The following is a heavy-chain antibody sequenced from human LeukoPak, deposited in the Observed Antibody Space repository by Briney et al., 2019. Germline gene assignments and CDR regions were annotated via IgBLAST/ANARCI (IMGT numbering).Heavy chain of an antibody. V-gene: IGHV3-72*01. D-gene: IGHD1-1*01. CDR1: GFTFSDHY. Sequence: GGSLRLSCAASGFTFSDHYMDWVRQAPGKGLEWVGRSRNKANSYTTQYAASVKGRFTISRDESKNSLYLQMNSLEIEDTAVYYCARVTTFYYYMDVWGKGSTVTISS. J-gene: IGHJ6*03. CDR2: SRNKANSYTT. CDR3: ARVTTFYYYMDV.